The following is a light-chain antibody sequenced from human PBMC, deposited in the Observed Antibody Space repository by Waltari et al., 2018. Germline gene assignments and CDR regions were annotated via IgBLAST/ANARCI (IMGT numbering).Light chain of an antibody. Sequence: DIQMTQSPSTLSASVGDRVTITCRASQSLNSWLAWYQQKPGIAPKLLIYTASSLKSGVPSRFGGSGSGTEFTLTISSLQPDDFATYYCQQYNSYPRTFGQGTKVEFK. CDR2: TAS. CDR3: QQYNSYPRT. J-gene: IGKJ1*01. CDR1: QSLNSW. V-gene: IGKV1-5*03.